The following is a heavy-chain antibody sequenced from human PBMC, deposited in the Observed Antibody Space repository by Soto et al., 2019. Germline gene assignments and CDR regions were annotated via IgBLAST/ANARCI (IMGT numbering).Heavy chain of an antibody. J-gene: IGHJ5*02. CDR3: ARHQRETGTYAQPLDH. D-gene: IGHD1-1*01. CDR2: ICSSGST. Sequence: SETLSLTCTVSYGSVSGCDYYWGWVRQPPGKGLAWIGSICSSGSTYYNPSLKSRVTISVDTSKNQFSLRLSSVTAADTAVYYCARHQRETGTYAQPLDHWGQRTPVTVSS. CDR1: YGSVSGCDYY. V-gene: IGHV4-39*01.